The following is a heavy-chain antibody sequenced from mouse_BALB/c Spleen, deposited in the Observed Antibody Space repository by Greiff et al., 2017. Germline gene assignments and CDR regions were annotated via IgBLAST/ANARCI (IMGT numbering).Heavy chain of an antibody. D-gene: IGHD2-2*01. Sequence: VQLQQSGAELAKPGASVKMSCKASGYTFTSYWMHWVKQRPGQGLEWIGYINPSTGYTEYNQKFKDKATLTADKSSSTAYMQLSSLTSEDSAVYYCARKEIYYGYDGAMDYWGQGTTLTVSS. J-gene: IGHJ2*01. CDR2: INPSTGYT. CDR3: ARKEIYYGYDGAMDY. CDR1: GYTFTSYW. V-gene: IGHV1-7*01.